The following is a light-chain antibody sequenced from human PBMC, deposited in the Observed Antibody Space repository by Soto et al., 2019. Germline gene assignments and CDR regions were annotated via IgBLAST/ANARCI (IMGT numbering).Light chain of an antibody. CDR3: QQSYSTPFT. Sequence: DIQMTQSPSSLSASVGDRVTITCRASQSISSYLNWYQQKPGKAPKLLLYAAYSLQSGVPSRFSGSGSGTDFTLTISSLQPEDFATYYCQQSYSTPFTFGPGTKVDIK. CDR1: QSISSY. CDR2: AAY. V-gene: IGKV1-39*01. J-gene: IGKJ3*01.